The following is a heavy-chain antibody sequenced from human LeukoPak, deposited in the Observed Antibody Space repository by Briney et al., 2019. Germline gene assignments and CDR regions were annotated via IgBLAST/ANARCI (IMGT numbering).Heavy chain of an antibody. V-gene: IGHV4-59*08. CDR2: IYYSGST. Sequence: SSETLSLTCTVSGGSISSYYWSWIRQPPGKGLEWIGYIYYSGSTNYNPSLKSRVTISVDTSKNQFSLKLSSVTAADTAVYYCASHAPGGYYDGSGPQFDYWGQGTLVTVSS. CDR3: ASHAPGGYYDGSGPQFDY. J-gene: IGHJ4*02. CDR1: GGSISSYY. D-gene: IGHD3-22*01.